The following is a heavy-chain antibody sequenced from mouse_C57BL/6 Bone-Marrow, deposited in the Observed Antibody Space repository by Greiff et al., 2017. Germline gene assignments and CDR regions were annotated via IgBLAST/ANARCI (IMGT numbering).Heavy chain of an antibody. CDR2: ISSGSSTI. CDR1: GFTFSDYG. CDR3: ARRTGTGGAWFAY. V-gene: IGHV5-17*01. J-gene: IGHJ3*01. Sequence: EVKLVESGGGLVKPGGSLKLSCAASGFTFSDYGMHWVRQAPEKGLEWVAYISSGSSTIYYAATVKGRFTISRDNAKNTLFLQMTSLRSEDTAMYYWARRTGTGGAWFAYWGQGTLVTVSA. D-gene: IGHD4-1*01.